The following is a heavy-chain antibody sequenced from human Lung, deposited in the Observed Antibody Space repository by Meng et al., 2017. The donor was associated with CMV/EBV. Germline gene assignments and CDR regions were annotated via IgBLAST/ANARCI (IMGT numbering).Heavy chain of an antibody. D-gene: IGHD2-21*01. CDR2: IFRTGTS. J-gene: IGHJ4*02. CDR1: GDSCSRGDYS. Sequence: CAVSGDSCSRGDYSWSGIRQPPGKGLEWSGYIFRTGTSYYNPSLKSRVTLSVDRSNNQFYLKLTAVTAADTAIYYCARFEGPGEGVDYWGQGTLVTVSS. V-gene: IGHV4-30-2*01. CDR3: ARFEGPGEGVDY.